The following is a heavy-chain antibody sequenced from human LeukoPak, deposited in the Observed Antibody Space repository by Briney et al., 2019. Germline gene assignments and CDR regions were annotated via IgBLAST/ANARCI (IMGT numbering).Heavy chain of an antibody. Sequence: SVKVSCKASGGTFSSYAISWVRQAPGQGREWMGRIIPIFGTANYAQKFQGRVTITTDESTSTAYMELSSLRSEDTAVYYCASEDTYGGWFDPWGQGTLVTVSS. V-gene: IGHV1-69*05. CDR2: IIPIFGTA. D-gene: IGHD3-16*01. CDR1: GGTFSSYA. J-gene: IGHJ5*02. CDR3: ASEDTYGGWFDP.